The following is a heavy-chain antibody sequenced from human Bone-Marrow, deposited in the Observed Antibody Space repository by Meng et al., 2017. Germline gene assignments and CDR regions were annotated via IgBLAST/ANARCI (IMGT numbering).Heavy chain of an antibody. CDR1: GGTFSSYA. J-gene: IGHJ3*02. CDR2: IIPIFGTA. Sequence: SVKVSCKASGGTFSSYAISWVRQAPGQGLEWMGGIIPIFGTANYAQKFQGRVTITADESTSTAYMELSSLRSEDTAVYYCASLNPYYYDSSRYAFEIWGQGTMVTVSS. D-gene: IGHD3-22*01. CDR3: ASLNPYYYDSSRYAFEI. V-gene: IGHV1-69*13.